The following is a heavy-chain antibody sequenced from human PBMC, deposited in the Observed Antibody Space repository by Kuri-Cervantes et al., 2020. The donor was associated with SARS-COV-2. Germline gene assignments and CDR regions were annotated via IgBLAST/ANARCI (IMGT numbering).Heavy chain of an antibody. V-gene: IGHV4-39*07. CDR1: GGSISSSSYY. D-gene: IGHD3-10*01. J-gene: IGHJ5*02. CDR3: ARVRYYYGSGSVDP. Sequence: SETLSLTCTVSGGSISSSSYYWGWIRQPPGKGLEWIGEINHSGSTNYNPSLKSRVTISVDTSKNQFSLKLSSVTAADTAVYYCARVRYYYGSGSVDPWGQGTLVTVSS. CDR2: INHSGST.